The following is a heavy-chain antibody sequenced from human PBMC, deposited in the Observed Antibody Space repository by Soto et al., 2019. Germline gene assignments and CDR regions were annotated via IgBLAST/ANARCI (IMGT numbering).Heavy chain of an antibody. CDR2: IYYSGST. J-gene: IGHJ4*02. Sequence: PSETLSLTGTVSGGSISSGGYYWSWIRQHPGKGLEWIGYIYYSGSTYYNPSLKSRVTISVDTSKNQFSLKLSSVTAADTAVYYCARIIRDGYSDFDYWGQGTLVTVSS. CDR3: ARIIRDGYSDFDY. V-gene: IGHV4-31*03. CDR1: GGSISSGGYY. D-gene: IGHD5-18*01.